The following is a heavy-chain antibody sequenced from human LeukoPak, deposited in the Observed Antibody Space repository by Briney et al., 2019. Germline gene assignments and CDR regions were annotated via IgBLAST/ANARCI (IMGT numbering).Heavy chain of an antibody. D-gene: IGHD3-10*01. J-gene: IGHJ3*02. Sequence: GGSLRLSCAASGFTFSSYWMHWVRQAPGKGLVWVSRINSDGRNTNYADSVKGRFTISRDNAKNSLYLQMNSLRDEDTAVYYCARDLSGRYAFDIWGQGTMVTVSS. CDR1: GFTFSSYW. V-gene: IGHV3-74*01. CDR3: ARDLSGRYAFDI. CDR2: INSDGRNT.